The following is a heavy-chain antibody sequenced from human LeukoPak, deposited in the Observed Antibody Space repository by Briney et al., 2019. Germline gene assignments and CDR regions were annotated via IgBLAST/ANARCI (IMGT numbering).Heavy chain of an antibody. J-gene: IGHJ6*02. CDR1: GFTFDDYA. D-gene: IGHD1-7*01. CDR2: ISGDGGST. Sequence: GGSLRLSCAASGFTFDDYAMHWVRQAPGKGLEWVSLISGDGGSTYYADSVKGRFTISRDNSKNSLYLQMNSLRTEDTALYYCAKDRELAYYYYGMDVWGQGTTVTVSS. V-gene: IGHV3-43*02. CDR3: AKDRELAYYYYGMDV.